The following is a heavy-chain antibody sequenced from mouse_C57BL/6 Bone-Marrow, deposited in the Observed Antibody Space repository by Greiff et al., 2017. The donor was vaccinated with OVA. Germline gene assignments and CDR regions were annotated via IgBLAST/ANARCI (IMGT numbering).Heavy chain of an antibody. CDR3: ARGYYGFAC. J-gene: IGHJ3*01. CDR1: GYTFNSHW. Sequence: QVQLQQSGPELVRPGGSVKISCKAPGYTFNSHWMQWVRQRPGQGLEWIGEIYPGSGSTDYNEKFKGKATLTVDTSSSTAYMQLSSLTSEDSAVYFCARGYYGFACWGQGTLVTVSA. V-gene: IGHV1-56*01. D-gene: IGHD1-1*01. CDR2: IYPGSGST.